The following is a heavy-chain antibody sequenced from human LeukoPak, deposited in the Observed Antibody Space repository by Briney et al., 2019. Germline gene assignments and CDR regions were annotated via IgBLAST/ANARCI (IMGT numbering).Heavy chain of an antibody. D-gene: IGHD4/OR15-4a*01. CDR1: GGSISGYY. V-gene: IGHV4-59*01. J-gene: IGHJ4*02. CDR2: IYYSGST. CDR3: ARDDYGYTFDY. Sequence: SETLSLTCTVSGGSISGYYWSWIRQPPGKRLEWIGYIYYSGSTNYNPSLSSRVTISVDTSKNQFSLKPTSVTAADTAVYYCARDDYGYTFDYWGQGTLVTVSS.